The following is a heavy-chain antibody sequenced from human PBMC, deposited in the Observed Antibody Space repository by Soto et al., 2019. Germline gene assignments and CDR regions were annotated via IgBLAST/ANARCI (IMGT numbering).Heavy chain of an antibody. CDR1: GGSITSSSYY. J-gene: IGHJ5*02. Sequence: SETLSLTCTVSGGSITSSSYYWGWIRQPPGKGLEWIGSIYYSGSTFYNPSLKSRVTISVDTSKNQFSLKLSSVTAADTAVYYCATQEVGGSYVYTFDPWGQGTLVTVSS. D-gene: IGHD1-26*01. V-gene: IGHV4-39*01. CDR3: ATQEVGGSYVYTFDP. CDR2: IYYSGST.